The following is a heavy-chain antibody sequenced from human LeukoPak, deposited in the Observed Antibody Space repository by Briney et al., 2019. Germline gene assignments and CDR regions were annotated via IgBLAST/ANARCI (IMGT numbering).Heavy chain of an antibody. D-gene: IGHD3-10*01. J-gene: IGHJ4*02. CDR2: IYYSGST. CDR1: GGSISSYY. V-gene: IGHV4-59*08. CDR3: ARHRMALRGSGSDEPVDY. Sequence: KPSETLSLTCTVSGGSISSYYWSWIRQPPGKGLEWIGCIYYSGSTNYNPSLKSRVTISVDTSKNQFSLKLSSVTAADTAVYYCARHRMALRGSGSDEPVDYWGQGTLVTVSS.